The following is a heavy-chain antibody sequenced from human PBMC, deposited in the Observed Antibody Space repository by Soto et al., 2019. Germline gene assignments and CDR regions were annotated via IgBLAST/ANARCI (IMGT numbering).Heavy chain of an antibody. CDR1: GYTFTSYG. V-gene: IGHV1-18*01. CDR2: ISAYNGNT. Sequence: ASVKVSCKASGYTFTSYGISWVRQAPGQGLEWMGWISAYNGNTNYAQKLQGRVTMTTDTSTSTAYMELRSLRSGDTAVYYCARDHFGELFAYYGMDVWGQGTTVTVSS. D-gene: IGHD3-10*01. J-gene: IGHJ6*02. CDR3: ARDHFGELFAYYGMDV.